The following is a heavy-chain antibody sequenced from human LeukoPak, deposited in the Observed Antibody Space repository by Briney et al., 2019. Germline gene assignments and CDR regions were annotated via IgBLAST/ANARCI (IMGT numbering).Heavy chain of an antibody. J-gene: IGHJ3*02. CDR1: GFTFDDYG. Sequence: PGGSLRLSCAASGFTFDDYGMSWVRQAPGKGLEWVSGINWNGGSTGYADSVKGRFTISRDNAKNSLYLQMNSLRAEDTAVYYCARSDLYSSSWYFAFDIWGQGTMVTVSS. V-gene: IGHV3-20*04. CDR3: ARSDLYSSSWYFAFDI. D-gene: IGHD6-13*01. CDR2: INWNGGST.